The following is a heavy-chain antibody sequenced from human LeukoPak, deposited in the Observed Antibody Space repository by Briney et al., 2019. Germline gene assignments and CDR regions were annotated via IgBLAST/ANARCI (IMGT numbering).Heavy chain of an antibody. D-gene: IGHD2-2*02. J-gene: IGHJ4*02. CDR3: ADIPIS. V-gene: IGHV3-7*01. CDR2: IKQDGREK. Sequence: GGSMRLSCAASGFTFSSYWMSWVSQAPGKGLEWAANIKQDGREKYYVESVKGRFTMSRDNAKNSLYLQMNSLRAEDTAVYYCADIPISWGQGTLVTVSS. CDR1: GFTFSSYW.